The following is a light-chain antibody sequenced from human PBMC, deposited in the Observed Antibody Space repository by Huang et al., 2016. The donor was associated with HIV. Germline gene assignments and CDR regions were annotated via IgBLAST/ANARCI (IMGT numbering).Light chain of an antibody. CDR2: DTS. CDR1: QNVRNN. Sequence: EIMMTQSTATLSVSPGGRATLSCRASQNVRNNLAWYQQKTGQAPRLLIYDTSTRASGIPARFSVSGSGTEFTLTISGLQSEDFAFYYCQQYDNWPPGLTFGGGTKIEI. V-gene: IGKV3D-15*01. CDR3: QQYDNWPPGLT. J-gene: IGKJ4*01.